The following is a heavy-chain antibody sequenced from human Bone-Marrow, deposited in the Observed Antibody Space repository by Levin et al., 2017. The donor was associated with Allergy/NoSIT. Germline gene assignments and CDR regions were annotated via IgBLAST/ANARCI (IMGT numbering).Heavy chain of an antibody. CDR3: ARRRSEVGPNGAFDV. J-gene: IGHJ3*01. CDR1: GGSIGTHY. Sequence: PSETLSLTCSVTGGSIGTHYWNWVRQAPGKGLEWIAFVHYSGDVHSNPSLRSRLTMSVDTSENHFSLNLTSVTSAATALDFCARRRSEVGPNGAFDVWGRGTKVTVSS. V-gene: IGHV4-59*08. CDR2: VHYSGDV.